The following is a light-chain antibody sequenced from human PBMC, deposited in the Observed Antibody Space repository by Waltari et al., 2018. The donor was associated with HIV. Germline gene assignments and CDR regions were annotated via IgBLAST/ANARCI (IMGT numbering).Light chain of an antibody. J-gene: IGLJ3*02. V-gene: IGLV2-23*02. CDR1: RSAVGSSNL. CDR2: EVS. Sequence: QSALTQPASVSGSPGQSITISCTGTRSAVGSSNLVSWYQHHPGKAPKLLISEVSKRPSGVSNRFSGSKSGTTASLTISGLQAEDEADYHCCSYAHNDPWVFGGGTRLTVL. CDR3: CSYAHNDPWV.